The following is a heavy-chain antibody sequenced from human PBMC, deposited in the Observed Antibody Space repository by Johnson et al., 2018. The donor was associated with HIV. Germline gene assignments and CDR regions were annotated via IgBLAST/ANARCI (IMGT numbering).Heavy chain of an antibody. V-gene: IGHV3-30-3*01. J-gene: IGHJ3*02. CDR1: GFTFNSYA. CDR2: ISYDGSNK. Sequence: QVQLVESGGGVVQPGTSLRLFCAASGFTFNSYAMHWVRQAPGKGLEWVAVISYDGSNKYYADSVKGRFTISRDNSKNTLYLQMNSLRAEDTAVYYCARDKVDDAFDIWGQGTMVTVSS. CDR3: ARDKVDDAFDI. D-gene: IGHD1-26*01.